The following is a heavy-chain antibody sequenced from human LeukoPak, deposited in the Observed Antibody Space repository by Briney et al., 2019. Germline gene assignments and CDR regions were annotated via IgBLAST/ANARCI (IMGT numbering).Heavy chain of an antibody. D-gene: IGHD3-3*01. CDR3: ARELEEFWSGGYYFDY. Sequence: ASVKVSCKASGYTFTGYYMHWVRQAPGQGLEWMGRINPNSGGTNYAQKFQGRVTMTRDTSISTADIELSRLRSYDTAVYYCARELEEFWSGGYYFDYWGQGTLVTVSS. V-gene: IGHV1-2*06. CDR1: GYTFTGYY. CDR2: INPNSGGT. J-gene: IGHJ4*02.